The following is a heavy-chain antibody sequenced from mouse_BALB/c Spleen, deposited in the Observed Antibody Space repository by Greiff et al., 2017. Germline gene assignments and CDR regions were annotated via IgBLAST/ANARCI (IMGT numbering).Heavy chain of an antibody. CDR3: APDGYYAMDY. CDR2: INPSSGYT. V-gene: IGHV1-4*02. Sequence: VKVVESAAELARPGASVKMSCKASGYTFTSYTMHWVKQRPGQGLEWIGYINPSSGYTEYNQKFKDKTTLTADKSSSTAYMQLSSLTSEDSAVYYCAPDGYYAMDYWGQGTSVTVSS. J-gene: IGHJ4*01. CDR1: GYTFTSYT.